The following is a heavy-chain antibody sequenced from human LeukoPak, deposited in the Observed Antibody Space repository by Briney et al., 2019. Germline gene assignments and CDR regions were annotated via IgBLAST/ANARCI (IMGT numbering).Heavy chain of an antibody. CDR1: GGSLSGDY. Sequence: SETLSLTCAVYGGSLSGDYWTWIRQPQGKGLEWIGEINHSGSTNYNPSLKSRVTISVDTSKNQFSLKLNSVTATDTAVYYCAREVAGTPWIDYWGQGTLVTVSS. CDR3: AREVAGTPWIDY. D-gene: IGHD6-19*01. CDR2: INHSGST. V-gene: IGHV4-34*01. J-gene: IGHJ4*02.